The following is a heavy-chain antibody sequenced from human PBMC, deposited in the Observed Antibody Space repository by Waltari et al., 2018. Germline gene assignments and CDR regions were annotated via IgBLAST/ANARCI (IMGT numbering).Heavy chain of an antibody. CDR3: AKEDRDDKFYIDV. J-gene: IGHJ6*04. CDR1: GFSIRGHY. CDR2: IDRADNA. V-gene: IGHV3-53*02. Sequence: EVQLLETGGELIQAGGSLRLSCAVSGFSIRGHYISWVRQAPGKGLEWVADIDRADNAYYADSVKGRFTISRDTSLNTVFLQMSSLRVEDSAVYFCAKEDRDDKFYIDVWGSGTTVTVSS.